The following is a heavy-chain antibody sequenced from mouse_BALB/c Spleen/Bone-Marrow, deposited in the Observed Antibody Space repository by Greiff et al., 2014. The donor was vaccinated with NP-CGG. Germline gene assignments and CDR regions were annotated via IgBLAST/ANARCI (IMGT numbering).Heavy chain of an antibody. CDR2: IEPSDSYT. CDR3: ARGRTTVASDY. Sequence: QVQLQQSGAEVVKPGASVKVSCKASGYTFTNYWMQWVKQRPGQGLEWIGEIEPSDSYTNYNQDFKGKATLTVDKSSSTACMQLSSLTSEDSAVYYCARGRTTVASDYWGQGTSLTVSS. J-gene: IGHJ2*02. D-gene: IGHD1-1*01. CDR1: GYTFTNYW. V-gene: IGHV1-69*02.